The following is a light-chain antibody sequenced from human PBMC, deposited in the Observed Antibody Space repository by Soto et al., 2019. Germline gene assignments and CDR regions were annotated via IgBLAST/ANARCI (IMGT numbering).Light chain of an antibody. J-gene: IGLJ1*01. V-gene: IGLV2-8*01. CDR3: SSYAGSITIYV. CDR1: SSDVGAYNF. Sequence: QSALTQPPSASGSPGQSVTISCTGTSSDVGAYNFVSWYQQLPGKAPKLMIYEVTKRPSGVPDRFSGSKSGNTASLTVSGLQAEDEADYYCSSYAGSITIYVFGTGTMVTVL. CDR2: EVT.